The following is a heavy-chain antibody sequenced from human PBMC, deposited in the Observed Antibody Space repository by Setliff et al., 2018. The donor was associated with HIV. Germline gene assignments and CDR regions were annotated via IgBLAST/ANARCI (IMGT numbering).Heavy chain of an antibody. D-gene: IGHD3-16*01. J-gene: IGHJ4*02. Sequence: ASVKVSCKPSGYTFATYDINWVRQAAGQGLEWLGWVNPYSGNSGYAQKFHGRLTMTRDTSRGTAHMELRSLRSDDTAVYLCARGYASGSGFYYFDYWGQGTLVTVSS. V-gene: IGHV1-8*02. CDR2: VNPYSGNS. CDR3: ARGYASGSGFYYFDY. CDR1: GYTFATYD.